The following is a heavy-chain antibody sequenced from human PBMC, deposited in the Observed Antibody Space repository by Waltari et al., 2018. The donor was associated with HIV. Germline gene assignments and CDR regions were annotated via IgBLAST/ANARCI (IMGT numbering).Heavy chain of an antibody. CDR1: GFPFSYHA. CDR3: VRVGTSFDF. D-gene: IGHD2-8*01. J-gene: IGHJ4*02. CDR2: ISSNSSTI. V-gene: IGHV3-48*02. Sequence: EVQLVESGGGLVQPGGALRLSCVASGFPFSYHAMNWVRQAPGKGLEWISYISSNSSTIYHAESVKGRFTISRDNAKNSLYLQMNSLRDEDTAVYYCVRVGTSFDFWGQGTLVTVSS.